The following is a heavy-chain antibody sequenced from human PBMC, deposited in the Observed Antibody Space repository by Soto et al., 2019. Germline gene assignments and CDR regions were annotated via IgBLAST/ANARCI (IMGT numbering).Heavy chain of an antibody. D-gene: IGHD3-22*01. CDR3: AREVYDSSNYFDY. CDR1: GGSVSSGSYY. CDR2: IYYSGST. Sequence: SETLSLTCTVSGGSVSSGSYYWSWIRQPPGKGLEWIGYIYYSGSTNYNPSLKSRVTISVDTSKNQFSLKLSSVTAADTAVYYCAREVYDSSNYFDYWGQGTLVTVSS. J-gene: IGHJ4*02. V-gene: IGHV4-61*01.